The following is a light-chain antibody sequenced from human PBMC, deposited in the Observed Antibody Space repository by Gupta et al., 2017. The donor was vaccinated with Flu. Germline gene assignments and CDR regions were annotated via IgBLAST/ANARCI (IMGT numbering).Light chain of an antibody. CDR3: QQYNNWPLT. V-gene: IGKV3-15*01. J-gene: IGKJ1*01. CDR2: GAS. Sequence: VMTQSPATLSVSPGERATLSCRASQSVSSNLAWYQQKPGQAPRLHIYGASTRATGIPARFSGSGSGTEFTLTISSLQSEDFAVYYCQQYNNWPLTFGQGTKVEIK. CDR1: QSVSSN.